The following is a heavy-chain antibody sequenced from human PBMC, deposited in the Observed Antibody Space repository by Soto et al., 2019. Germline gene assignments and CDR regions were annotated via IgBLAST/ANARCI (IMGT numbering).Heavy chain of an antibody. J-gene: IGHJ6*02. V-gene: IGHV3-30-3*01. Sequence: GGSLRLSCAASVFTFSSYAMHWVRQAPGKGLEWVAVISYDGSNKYYADSVKGRFTISRDNSKNTLYLQMNSLRAEDTAVYYCAREADYYDSSGYQTYYYYYYGMDVWGQGTTVTVSS. CDR1: VFTFSSYA. D-gene: IGHD3-22*01. CDR2: ISYDGSNK. CDR3: AREADYYDSSGYQTYYYYYYGMDV.